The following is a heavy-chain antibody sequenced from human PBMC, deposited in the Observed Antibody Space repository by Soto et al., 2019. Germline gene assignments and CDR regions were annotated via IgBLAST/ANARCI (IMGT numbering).Heavy chain of an antibody. CDR3: ARRSSGWYFDY. CDR2: ISGSGGST. D-gene: IGHD6-19*01. CDR1: GFTFSSYA. V-gene: IGHV3-23*01. J-gene: IGHJ4*02. Sequence: EVQLLESGGGLVQPGGSLRLSCAASGFTFSSYAMSWVRQAPGKGLEWVSAISGSGGSTYYADSVTGRFTISRDNSKNTLYLQMNSLRAEDTVVYYCARRSSGWYFDYWGQGTLVTVSS.